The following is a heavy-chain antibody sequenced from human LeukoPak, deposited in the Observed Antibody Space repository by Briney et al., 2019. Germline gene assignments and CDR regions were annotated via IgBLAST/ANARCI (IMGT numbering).Heavy chain of an antibody. V-gene: IGHV3-64D*06. CDR3: VNQISGWVY. CDR1: GFTFSSFA. J-gene: IGHJ4*02. D-gene: IGHD6-19*01. CDR2: ISSNGGST. Sequence: GGSLRLSCAASGFTFSSFAMHWVRQAPGKGLEYVSAISSNGGSTFYADSVKGRFSISRDNSKNTLYLQMSSLRAEDTAVYYCVNQISGWVYWGQGTLVTVSS.